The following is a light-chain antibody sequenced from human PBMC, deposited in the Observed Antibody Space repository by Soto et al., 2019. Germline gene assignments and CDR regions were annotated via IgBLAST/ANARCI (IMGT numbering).Light chain of an antibody. CDR3: QQCFSSPQT. V-gene: IGKV3-20*01. CDR1: QSIRTS. CDR2: GAS. J-gene: IGKJ2*01. Sequence: DIVLTQSPGTLSLSPGERATLSCRTSQSIRTSLAWYQQKPGQAPRLLIYGASSRATGIPGRFSGSGSETDFTLTISRLEPEDSAVYYCQQCFSSPQTFGQGTKLEIK.